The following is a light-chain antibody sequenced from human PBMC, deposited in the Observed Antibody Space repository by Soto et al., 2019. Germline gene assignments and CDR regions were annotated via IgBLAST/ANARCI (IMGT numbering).Light chain of an antibody. V-gene: IGKV3-20*01. CDR1: QSVSSSY. CDR2: GAS. Sequence: EIVLSQSPGTLSLSPGERATLSCRASQSVSSSYLAWYQQNPGKAPRLLIYGASSRATGIPDRFSGSGSGTDFTLTISRLEPEDVAVYYWQQYGSSLGTFGQGTRLEIK. J-gene: IGKJ5*01. CDR3: QQYGSSLGT.